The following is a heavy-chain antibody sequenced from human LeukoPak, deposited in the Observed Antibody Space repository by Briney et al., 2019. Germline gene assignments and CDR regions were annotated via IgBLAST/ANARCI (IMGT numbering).Heavy chain of an antibody. V-gene: IGHV3-53*01. CDR1: GFTVSSNY. CDR2: IYSGGST. J-gene: IGHJ4*02. CDR3: ARDVVGATYFD. Sequence: GGSLRLSCAASGFTVSSNYMTWVRHAPGKGLEWASIIYSGGSTSYADSVKGRFTISRDNSKNTLYLQMNSLRAEDTAVYYCARDVVGATYFDWGQGTLVTVSS. D-gene: IGHD1-26*01.